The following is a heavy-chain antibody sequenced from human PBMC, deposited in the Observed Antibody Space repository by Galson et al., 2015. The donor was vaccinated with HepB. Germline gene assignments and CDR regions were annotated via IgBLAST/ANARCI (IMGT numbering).Heavy chain of an antibody. V-gene: IGHV5-51*01. CDR3: ARRYSSGFRDAFDI. Sequence: QSGAEVKKPGESLKISCKASGSSFTSFWIGWVRQMPGKGLEWLGIIYPGDSDTRYSPSFQGQVTISADKSISTAYLRWRSLKASDTAISYCARRYSSGFRDAFDIWGQGTMVTVSS. D-gene: IGHD6-19*01. CDR1: GSSFTSFW. CDR2: IYPGDSDT. J-gene: IGHJ3*02.